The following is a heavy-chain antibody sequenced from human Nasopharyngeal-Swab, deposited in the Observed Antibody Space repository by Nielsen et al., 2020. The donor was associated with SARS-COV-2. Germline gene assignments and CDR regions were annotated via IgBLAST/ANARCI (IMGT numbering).Heavy chain of an antibody. J-gene: IGHJ6*03. Sequence: ASVKVAGKASGYTLTSYGISWVRQAPGQGLEWMGWISAYNGNTNYAQKLQGRVTMTTDTSTSTAYMELRSLRSDDTAVYYCARRELELRGYYYYYMDVWGKGTTVTVSS. D-gene: IGHD1-7*01. V-gene: IGHV1-18*01. CDR1: GYTLTSYG. CDR2: ISAYNGNT. CDR3: ARRELELRGYYYYYMDV.